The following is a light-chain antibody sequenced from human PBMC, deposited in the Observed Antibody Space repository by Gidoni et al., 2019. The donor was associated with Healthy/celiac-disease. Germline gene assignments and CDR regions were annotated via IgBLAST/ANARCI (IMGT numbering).Light chain of an antibody. Sequence: EIVLTQSPAPRSLSPGERATLSCRASQSVSSYLAWYQQKPGQAPRLLSYDASSRATGIPARCSGSGSGTDFTLTISSLEPEDFVVYFCQQRSNWPLTFGGGTKVEIK. CDR1: QSVSSY. J-gene: IGKJ4*01. CDR3: QQRSNWPLT. CDR2: DAS. V-gene: IGKV3-11*01.